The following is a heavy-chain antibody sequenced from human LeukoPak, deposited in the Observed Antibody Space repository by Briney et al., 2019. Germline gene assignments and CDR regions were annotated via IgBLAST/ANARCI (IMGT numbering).Heavy chain of an antibody. D-gene: IGHD2-2*01. V-gene: IGHV1-69*04. CDR1: GGTFSSYA. J-gene: IGHJ4*02. Sequence: SVKVSYKASGGTFSSYAISRVRQAPGQGLEWMGRIIPILGIANYAQKFQGRVTITADKSTSTAYMELSSLRSEDTAVYYCARSGGVVVVPAAASDYWGQGTLVTVSS. CDR2: IIPILGIA. CDR3: ARSGGVVVVPAAASDY.